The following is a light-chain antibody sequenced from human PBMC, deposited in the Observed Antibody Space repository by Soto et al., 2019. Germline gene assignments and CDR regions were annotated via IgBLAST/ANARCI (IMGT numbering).Light chain of an antibody. CDR2: DAS. V-gene: IGKV3-11*01. CDR3: QQSSNWPPIN. CDR1: QSVKTF. Sequence: EIVFTHSPSTLSLSPVERATLSFMASQSVKTFLVWYQQRPGQAPRLLIYDASHRAACIPARFSGSGFGTDSTLTISSLEPEDAAVYYCQQSSNWPPINFGQGTRLEIK. J-gene: IGKJ5*01.